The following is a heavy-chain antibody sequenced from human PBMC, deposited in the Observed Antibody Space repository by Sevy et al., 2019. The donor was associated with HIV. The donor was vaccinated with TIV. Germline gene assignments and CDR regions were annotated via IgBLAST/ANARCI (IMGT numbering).Heavy chain of an antibody. CDR1: GYNFISYW. V-gene: IGHV5-51*01. Sequence: GESLKISCKGSGYNFISYWIGWVRQLPGRGLEWMGIIYPDDSDTRYSTSFQGQVTITVDKSINTAYLQWSRLKASYTAMYYCARHHACYGVTGYYYYYGLDVWGQGTTVTVSS. CDR2: IYPDDSDT. J-gene: IGHJ6*02. D-gene: IGHD4-17*01. CDR3: ARHHACYGVTGYYYYYGLDV.